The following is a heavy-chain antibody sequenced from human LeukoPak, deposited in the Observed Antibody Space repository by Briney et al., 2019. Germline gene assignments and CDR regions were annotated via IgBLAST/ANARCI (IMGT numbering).Heavy chain of an antibody. CDR1: GFTFSSYS. Sequence: GGSLRLSCAASGFTFSSYSMNWVRQAPGKGLEWVSSISSSSSYIYYADSVKGRFTISRDNAKNSLYLQMNSLRAEDTAVYYCARDNESGYYYDSSGYWFDYWGQGTLVTVSS. CDR2: ISSSSSYI. V-gene: IGHV3-21*01. D-gene: IGHD3-22*01. CDR3: ARDNESGYYYDSSGYWFDY. J-gene: IGHJ4*02.